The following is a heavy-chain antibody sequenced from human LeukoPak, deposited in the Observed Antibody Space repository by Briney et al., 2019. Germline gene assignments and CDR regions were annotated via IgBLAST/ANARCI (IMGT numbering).Heavy chain of an antibody. V-gene: IGHV3-66*01. Sequence: GGSLRLSCVASGFTLSTYWMHWVRQAPGKGLEWVSVIYRGGSTYYADSVKGRFTISRDNSKNTLYLQMNSLRAEDTAMYSCARVRGDYYFDYWGQGTLVTVSS. J-gene: IGHJ4*02. CDR1: GFTLSTYW. CDR3: ARVRGDYYFDY. D-gene: IGHD3-10*01. CDR2: IYRGGST.